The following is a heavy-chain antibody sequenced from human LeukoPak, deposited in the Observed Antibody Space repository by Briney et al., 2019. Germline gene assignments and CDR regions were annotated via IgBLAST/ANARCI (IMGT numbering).Heavy chain of an antibody. Sequence: PSETLSLTCAVSGYSISSGYYWGWIRQPPGKGLEWIGSIYHSGSTYYNPSLKSRVTISVDTSRNQFSLKLSSVTAADTAVYYCARLGGDFDYWGQGTLVTVSS. D-gene: IGHD3-10*01. V-gene: IGHV4-38-2*01. CDR2: IYHSGST. J-gene: IGHJ4*02. CDR3: ARLGGDFDY. CDR1: GYSISSGYY.